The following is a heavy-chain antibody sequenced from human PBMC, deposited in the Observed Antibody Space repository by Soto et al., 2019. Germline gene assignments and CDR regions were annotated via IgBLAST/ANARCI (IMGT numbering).Heavy chain of an antibody. V-gene: IGHV1-46*01. CDR1: GYTFTSYY. CDR2: INPSGGST. CDR3: ARVFSGYDRKYYYGMDV. J-gene: IGHJ6*02. Sequence: AASVKVSCKASGYTFTSYYMHWVRQAPGQGLEWMGIINPSGGSTSYAQKFQGRVTMTRDTSTSTVYMELSSLRSEDTAVYYCARVFSGYDRKYYYGMDVWGQGTTVTVSS. D-gene: IGHD5-12*01.